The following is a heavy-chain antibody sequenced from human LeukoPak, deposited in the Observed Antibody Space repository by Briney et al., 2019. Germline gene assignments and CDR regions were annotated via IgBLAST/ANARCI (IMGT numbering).Heavy chain of an antibody. D-gene: IGHD6-6*01. Sequence: GGSLRLSCAASGFTFSDYYMSWIRQAPGKGLEWVSYISSSGSTIYYADSVKGRFTISRDNAKNSMYLQMNSLRAEDTAVHYCATTVPPSYYYGMDVWGQGTTVTVSS. V-gene: IGHV3-11*01. CDR1: GFTFSDYY. J-gene: IGHJ6*02. CDR2: ISSSGSTI. CDR3: ATTVPPSYYYGMDV.